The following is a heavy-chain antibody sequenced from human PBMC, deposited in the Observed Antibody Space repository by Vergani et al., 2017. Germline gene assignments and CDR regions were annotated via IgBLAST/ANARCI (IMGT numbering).Heavy chain of an antibody. V-gene: IGHV3-23*01. J-gene: IGHJ4*02. CDR3: AKQYFVSGNYLFDY. CDR2: ISGSGVRA. Sequence: EVQLLESGGGLVQPGGSLRLTCAASEFTFSNYAMNWVRQAPGKGLEWVSGISGSGVRAYYTDSVKGRFTISRENSKNMLFLQMNNLRTEDTAIYYCAKQYFVSGNYLFDYWGQGTLVTVSS. CDR1: EFTFSNYA. D-gene: IGHD3-10*01.